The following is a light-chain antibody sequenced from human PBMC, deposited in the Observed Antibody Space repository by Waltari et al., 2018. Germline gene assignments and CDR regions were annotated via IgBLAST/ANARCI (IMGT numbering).Light chain of an antibody. V-gene: IGLV2-14*03. CDR1: SSDVGDYYF. CDR2: HVN. Sequence: QSALTQPASVSGSPGQSTTISCTGTSSDVGDYYFVSCYQQHPGKAPQLIISHVNSRPSGVSNRFSGSKSGNTASLTISELQAEDGADYYCSSYTTSNTLWVFGGGTKLTVL. CDR3: SSYTTSNTLWV. J-gene: IGLJ3*02.